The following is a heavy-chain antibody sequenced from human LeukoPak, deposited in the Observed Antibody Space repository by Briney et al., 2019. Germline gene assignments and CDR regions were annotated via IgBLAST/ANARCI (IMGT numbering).Heavy chain of an antibody. D-gene: IGHD4-17*01. J-gene: IGHJ4*02. CDR1: GFILSSYN. Sequence: GGSLRLSCAASGFILSSYNMNWVRQAPGKGLEWVSFISSDADAIYYADSVKGRLTISRDSAKNSLYLQMNSLRAEDTAVYYCARVSTVTPRFWGQGTLVTVSS. V-gene: IGHV3-48*01. CDR2: ISSDADAI. CDR3: ARVSTVTPRF.